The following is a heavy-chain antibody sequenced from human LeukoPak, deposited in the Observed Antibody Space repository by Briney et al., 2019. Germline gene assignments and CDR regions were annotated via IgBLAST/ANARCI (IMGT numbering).Heavy chain of an antibody. CDR2: INCDSGGT. CDR3: ARGYRTGDMTIFAY. J-gene: IGHJ4*02. V-gene: IGHV1-2*02. Sequence: SVSVSCTPSGHIFNVYYIQWVRHAPGQGLEWMGSINCDSGGTDYSHRFQGRVTMTRDRSITTVYMELSKLSFDDTAVYYCARGYRTGDMTIFAYWGQGTLVTVSS. D-gene: IGHD7-27*01. CDR1: GHIFNVYY.